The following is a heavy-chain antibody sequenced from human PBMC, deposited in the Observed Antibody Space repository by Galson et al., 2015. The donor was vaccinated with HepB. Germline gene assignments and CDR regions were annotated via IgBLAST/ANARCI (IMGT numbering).Heavy chain of an antibody. CDR2: ISYDGTNK. D-gene: IGHD6-13*01. CDR3: ARGGAGTGWYFDL. V-gene: IGHV3-30*04. J-gene: IGHJ2*01. Sequence: SLRLSCAASGFIFSNFAMHWVRQAPGKGLEWVAEISYDGTNKYYADSVKGRFTISRDNSKHTLYLQMNSLRVDDTAVYYCARGGAGTGWYFDLWGRGTLVTVSS. CDR1: GFIFSNFA.